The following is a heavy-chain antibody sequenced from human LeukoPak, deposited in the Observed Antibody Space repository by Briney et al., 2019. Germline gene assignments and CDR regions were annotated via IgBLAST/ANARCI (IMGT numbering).Heavy chain of an antibody. D-gene: IGHD2-21*01. CDR2: FDPEDGET. CDR1: GYTLTELS. CDR3: ATADFVVVIAPHAFDI. J-gene: IGHJ3*02. V-gene: IGHV1-24*01. Sequence: ASVKVSCKVSGYTLTELSMHWVRQAPGKGLEWMGGFDPEDGETIYAQKFQGRVTMTEDTSTDTAYLELSSLRSEDTAVYYCATADFVVVIAPHAFDIWGQGTMVTVSS.